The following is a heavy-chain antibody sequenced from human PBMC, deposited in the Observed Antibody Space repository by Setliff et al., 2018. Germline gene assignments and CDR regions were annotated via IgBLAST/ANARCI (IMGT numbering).Heavy chain of an antibody. V-gene: IGHV4-38-2*02. Sequence: SETLSLTCTVSGYSISSGHYWGWIRQPPGKGLEWIGSISHSGSTYYNPSLRSRVTISLDTSKNQFSPKLTSVTAAETAVYYCAGGRRYDYGWDFDYWGQGTRVTVSS. CDR2: ISHSGST. CDR1: GYSISSGHY. D-gene: IGHD4-17*01. CDR3: AGGRRYDYGWDFDY. J-gene: IGHJ4*02.